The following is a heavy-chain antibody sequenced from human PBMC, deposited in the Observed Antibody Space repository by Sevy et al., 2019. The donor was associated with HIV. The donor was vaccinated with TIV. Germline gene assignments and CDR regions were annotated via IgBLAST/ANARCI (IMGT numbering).Heavy chain of an antibody. CDR3: ARVAGGENYDYGIDV. CDR1: GGSITSSGHY. J-gene: IGHJ6*02. Sequence: SETLSLTCTVSGGSITSSGHYWGWIRQSPGKGLEWIGAVYYVGNSYANPSLRSRVTISAETSKNLFSRSLTSLTAADTAIYYCARVAGGENYDYGIDVWGLGTSVTVSS. D-gene: IGHD2-21*01. V-gene: IGHV4-39*01. CDR2: VYYVGNS.